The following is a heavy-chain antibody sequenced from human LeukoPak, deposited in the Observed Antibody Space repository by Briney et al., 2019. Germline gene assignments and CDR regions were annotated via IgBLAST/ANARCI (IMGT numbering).Heavy chain of an antibody. CDR1: GFTFDDYA. CDR3: ARDRTGYYYYYGMDV. J-gene: IGHJ6*02. Sequence: PGGSLRLSCADPGFTFDDYAMHWVRQAPGKGLDWVSLISGDGGSTYYADSVNVRFTISRDNSKNSLYLQMNSLRTEDNALYYCARDRTGYYYYYGMDVWGQGTTVTVSS. V-gene: IGHV3-43*02. CDR2: ISGDGGST. D-gene: IGHD1-14*01.